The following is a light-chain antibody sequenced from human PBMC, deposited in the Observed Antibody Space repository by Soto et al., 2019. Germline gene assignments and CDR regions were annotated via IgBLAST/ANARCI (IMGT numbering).Light chain of an antibody. CDR3: MQGTHWPIT. CDR1: QSVLYSPNNENY. J-gene: IGKJ5*01. V-gene: IGKV4-1*01. Sequence: DIVMTQSPDSLAVSLGERATINCKSSQSVLYSPNNENYLAWYQQKPGQPPKLLVYWASTRESGVPARFSGSGSGTDFALKISRVEAEDVGVYYCMQGTHWPITFGQGTLLEIK. CDR2: WAS.